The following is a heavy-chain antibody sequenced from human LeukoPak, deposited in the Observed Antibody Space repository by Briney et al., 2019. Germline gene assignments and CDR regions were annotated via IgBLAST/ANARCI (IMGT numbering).Heavy chain of an antibody. CDR2: IKQDGGEK. J-gene: IGHJ4*02. Sequence: GGSLRLSCAASGFTFSSYGIHWVRQAPGKGLEWVANIKQDGGEKYYVDSVKGRFTISRDNAKNSLYLQMKSLRAEDTAVYYCARMVASYDFWSPQYYLDYWGQGTLVTVSS. D-gene: IGHD3-3*01. V-gene: IGHV3-7*01. CDR3: ARMVASYDFWSPQYYLDY. CDR1: GFTFSSYG.